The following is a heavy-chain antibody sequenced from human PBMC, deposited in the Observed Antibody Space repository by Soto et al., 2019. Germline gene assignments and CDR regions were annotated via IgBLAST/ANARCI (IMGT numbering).Heavy chain of an antibody. Sequence: LGPSVKVSCKASGYTFTGYYMHWVRQAPGQGLEWMGWINPNSGGTNYAQKFQGRVTMTRDTSISTAYMELSRLRSDDTAVYYCARVGSSSWYGDYYFDYWGQGTLVTVSS. D-gene: IGHD6-13*01. CDR3: ARVGSSSWYGDYYFDY. CDR1: GYTFTGYY. CDR2: INPNSGGT. V-gene: IGHV1-2*03. J-gene: IGHJ4*02.